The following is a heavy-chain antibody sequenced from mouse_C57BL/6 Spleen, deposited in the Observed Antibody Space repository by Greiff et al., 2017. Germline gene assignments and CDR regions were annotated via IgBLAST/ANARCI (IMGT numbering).Heavy chain of an antibody. CDR2: IYPGSGST. CDR1: GYTFTSYW. D-gene: IGHD1-1*01. Sequence: VQLQQPGAELVKPGASVKMSCKASGYTFTSYWITWVKQRPGQGLEWIGDIYPGSGSTNYNEKFKSKATLTVDTSSSTAYMQLSSLTSEDSADYYCAMSGGSVPFYALDYWGQGTSVTVSS. V-gene: IGHV1-55*01. CDR3: AMSGGSVPFYALDY. J-gene: IGHJ4*01.